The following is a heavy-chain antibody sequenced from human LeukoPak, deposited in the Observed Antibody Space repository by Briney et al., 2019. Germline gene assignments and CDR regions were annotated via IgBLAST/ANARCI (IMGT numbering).Heavy chain of an antibody. J-gene: IGHJ4*02. D-gene: IGHD3-9*01. Sequence: PGGSLRLSCAASGFTFSSYAMHWVRQAPGKGLEWVADISYDGSNKYYADSVKGRLTISRDNSKSTLYLQMNSRRAEDTATYYCARSPYYDILAGFYYYFDYWGQGTLVTVSS. CDR1: GFTFSSYA. CDR2: ISYDGSNK. V-gene: IGHV3-30-3*01. CDR3: ARSPYYDILAGFYYYFDY.